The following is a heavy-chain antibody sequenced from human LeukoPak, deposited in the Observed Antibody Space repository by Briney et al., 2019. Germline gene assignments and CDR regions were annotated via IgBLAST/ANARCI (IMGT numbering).Heavy chain of an antibody. D-gene: IGHD2-21*02. CDR2: TRNKTKSYST. CDR3: VRVCDSDCQGAHAFDI. J-gene: IGHJ3*02. V-gene: IGHV3-72*01. CDR1: GLILSDHY. Sequence: GGSLRLSCAVSGLILSDHYIDWVRQAAGKGLEWVGRTRNKTKSYSTAYAASVEGRFTISRDDLENSVYLEMNSLKSEDTAVYYCVRVCDSDCQGAHAFDIWGQGTKVTVSS.